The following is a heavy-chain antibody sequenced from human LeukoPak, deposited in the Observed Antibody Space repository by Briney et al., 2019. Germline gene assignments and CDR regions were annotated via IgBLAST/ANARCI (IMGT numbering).Heavy chain of an antibody. CDR1: GGPFSNYA. V-gene: IGHV1-69*11. Sequence: SVKVSCKASGGPFSNYAVSWVRQAPGQGLEWMGRTIPFVGTTTYAQKFQDRLTITADRSTSTVFMELTRLKFEDTAVYYCARDSSYYDVLTGFDSWGPGTVVTVSS. D-gene: IGHD3-9*01. CDR3: ARDSSYYDVLTGFDS. CDR2: TIPFVGTT. J-gene: IGHJ4*02.